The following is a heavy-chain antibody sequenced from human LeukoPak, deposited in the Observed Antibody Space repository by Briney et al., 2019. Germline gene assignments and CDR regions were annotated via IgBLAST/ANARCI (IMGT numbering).Heavy chain of an antibody. Sequence: PSETLSLTCTVSGGPISTYQWSWIRQPPGKGLEWIGYIYYTGSTNYNPSLRSRVTITLDTSKNQFSLRVNSVTAADTAVYYCARRTTVTPNWFDPWGQGTLVTVSS. V-gene: IGHV4-59*08. CDR3: ARRTTVTPNWFDP. J-gene: IGHJ5*02. CDR2: IYYTGST. D-gene: IGHD4-17*01. CDR1: GGPISTYQ.